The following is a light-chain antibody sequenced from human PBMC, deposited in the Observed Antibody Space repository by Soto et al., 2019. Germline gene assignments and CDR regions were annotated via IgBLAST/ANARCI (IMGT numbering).Light chain of an antibody. CDR3: STYAGSSNV. V-gene: IGLV2-8*01. CDR1: SSDVGGYNY. J-gene: IGLJ1*01. Sequence: QSALTQPPSASGSPGQSVAISCTGTSSDVGGYNYVSWYQQHPGKAPKLMIHEVNKRPSGVPDRFSGSKSGNTASLTVSGLQSEYEADYYCSTYAGSSNVFGTGTKVTVL. CDR2: EVN.